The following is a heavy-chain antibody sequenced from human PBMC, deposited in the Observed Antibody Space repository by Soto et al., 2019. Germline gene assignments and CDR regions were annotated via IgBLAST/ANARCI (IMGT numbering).Heavy chain of an antibody. CDR1: GFTFSSYS. D-gene: IGHD6-19*01. J-gene: IGHJ4*02. V-gene: IGHV3-21*01. CDR3: ARGGSGRYEDVDY. CDR2: ISTSSSYI. Sequence: EVQLVESGGGLVKPGGSLRLSCAVSGFTFSSYSMNWVRQAPGKGLEWVSSISTSSSYIHYADSVKGRFTISRDNAKNSMYLQMNSLRAEDTAVYYCARGGSGRYEDVDYWGQGTLVTVSS.